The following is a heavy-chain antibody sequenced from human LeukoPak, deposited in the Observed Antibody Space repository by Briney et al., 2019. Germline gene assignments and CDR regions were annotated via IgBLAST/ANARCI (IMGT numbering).Heavy chain of an antibody. J-gene: IGHJ3*02. V-gene: IGHV1-46*01. D-gene: IGHD3-16*01. CDR2: INPSGGST. Sequence: ASVKVSCKASGYTFTSYCMHWVRQAPGQGLEWMGIINPSGGSTGYAQKFQGRVTMTRDTSTSTVYMELSSLRSEDTAVYYCARAFPYDYVWGSSVDAFDIWGQGTMVTVSS. CDR3: ARAFPYDYVWGSSVDAFDI. CDR1: GYTFTSYC.